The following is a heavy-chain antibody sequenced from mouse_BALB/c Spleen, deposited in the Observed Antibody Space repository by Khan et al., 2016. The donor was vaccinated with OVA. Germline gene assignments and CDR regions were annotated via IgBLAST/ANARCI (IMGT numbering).Heavy chain of an antibody. CDR2: ISYSGST. D-gene: IGHD2-14*01. CDR1: GYSITSDYA. J-gene: IGHJ3*01. CDR3: AMGGTY. V-gene: IGHV3-2*02. Sequence: VQLKESGPGLVKPSQSLSLTCTVTGYSITSDYAWNWIRQFPGNKLEWMGYISYSGSTSYNPSLKSRISITRDTSENQFFLQLNSVTTEDTATYYCAMGGTYWGQGTLVTVSA.